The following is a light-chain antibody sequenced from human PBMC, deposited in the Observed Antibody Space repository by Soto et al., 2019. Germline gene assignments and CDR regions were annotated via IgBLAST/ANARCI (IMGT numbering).Light chain of an antibody. CDR2: GAS. CDR3: QQYGSSPWT. J-gene: IGKJ1*01. Sequence: ETVLTQSPGTLSLSPGERATLSCRASESIRSNYLAWYRQTPGQAPRLLIFGASKRASGIADRFSGSGSGTDFTLIISRLEPEDFALYYCQQYGSSPWTFGQGTTVEIK. CDR1: ESIRSNY. V-gene: IGKV3-20*01.